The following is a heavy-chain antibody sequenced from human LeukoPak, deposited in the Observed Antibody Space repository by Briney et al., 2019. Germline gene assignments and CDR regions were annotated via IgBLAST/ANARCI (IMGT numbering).Heavy chain of an antibody. J-gene: IGHJ4*02. V-gene: IGHV1-18*01. CDR1: GYTFTSYG. CDR2: ISAYNGNT. Sequence: ASVKVSCKASGYTFTSYGISWVRQAPGQGLAWMGWISAYNGNTNYAQKLQGRVTMTTDTSTSTAYMELRSLRSDDTAVYYCASSGYCSSTSCSGTIDYWGQGTLVTVSS. D-gene: IGHD2-2*01. CDR3: ASSGYCSSTSCSGTIDY.